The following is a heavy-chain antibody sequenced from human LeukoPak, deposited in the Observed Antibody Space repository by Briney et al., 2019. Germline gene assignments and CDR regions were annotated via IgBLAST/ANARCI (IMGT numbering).Heavy chain of an antibody. CDR2: INPSGGST. CDR3: ARTETTVTPFDY. CDR1: GYTFTSYY. D-gene: IGHD4-11*01. V-gene: IGHV1-46*01. J-gene: IGHJ4*02. Sequence: ASVKVSCKASGYTFTSYYMHWVRQAPGQGLEWMGIINPSGGSTSYAQKFQGRVTMTRDTSTSTVYMELSSLRFEDTAVYYCARTETTVTPFDYWGQGTLVTVSS.